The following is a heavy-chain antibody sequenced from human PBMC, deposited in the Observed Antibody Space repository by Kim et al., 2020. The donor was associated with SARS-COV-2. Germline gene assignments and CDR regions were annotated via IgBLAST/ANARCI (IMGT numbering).Heavy chain of an antibody. Sequence: GGSLRLSCAASGFTFSSYAMSWVRQAPGKGLEWVSAISGSGGSTYYADSVKGRFTISRDNSKNTLYLQMNSLRAEDTAVYYCAKGGGDYDSSGYYDWDYYYGMDVWGQGTTVTVSS. J-gene: IGHJ6*02. CDR2: ISGSGGST. V-gene: IGHV3-23*01. CDR3: AKGGGDYDSSGYYDWDYYYGMDV. CDR1: GFTFSSYA. D-gene: IGHD3-22*01.